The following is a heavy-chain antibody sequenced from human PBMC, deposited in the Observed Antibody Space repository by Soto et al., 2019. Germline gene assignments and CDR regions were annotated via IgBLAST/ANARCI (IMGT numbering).Heavy chain of an antibody. V-gene: IGHV2-26*01. CDR1: GFSLSNAGLG. D-gene: IGHD6-13*01. CDR2: IFSNDEK. Sequence: QVTVKESGPVLVKPTETLTLTCTVSGFSLSNAGLGVSWIRQPPGKALEWLVHIFSNDEKSYSTSLKSRLTISKDTSKSQVVLTMTNMDPVDTATYYCAPTYSTSWYWLDPWGQGTLVTVSS. J-gene: IGHJ5*02. CDR3: APTYSTSWYWLDP.